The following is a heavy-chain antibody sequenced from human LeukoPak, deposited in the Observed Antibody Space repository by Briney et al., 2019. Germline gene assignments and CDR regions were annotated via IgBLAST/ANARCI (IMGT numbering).Heavy chain of an antibody. Sequence: SETLSLTCTVSGGSIGSYYWSWIRQPPGKGLEWIGYIYYSGSTNYNPSLKSRVTISVDTSKNQFSLKLSSVTAADTAVYYCARHRSYYFDYWGQGTLVTVSS. J-gene: IGHJ4*02. V-gene: IGHV4-59*01. CDR1: GGSIGSYY. CDR3: ARHRSYYFDY. CDR2: IYYSGST. D-gene: IGHD3-10*01.